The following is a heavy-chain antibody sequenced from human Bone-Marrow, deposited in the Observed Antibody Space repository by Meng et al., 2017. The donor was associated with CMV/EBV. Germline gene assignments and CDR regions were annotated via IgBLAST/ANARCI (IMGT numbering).Heavy chain of an antibody. CDR1: GFTVSSYS. CDR3: ARDRNHYGMDV. CDR2: ISSSSSYI. Sequence: GGSLRLSCAVSGFTVSSYSMDWVRQAPGKVLEWVSSISSSSSYIYYADSVKGRFTIDRDNSKNSLSLEMNSLRAEDTAVYLCARDRNHYGMDVWGQGTMVTVSS. D-gene: IGHD1-14*01. V-gene: IGHV3-21*04. J-gene: IGHJ6*02.